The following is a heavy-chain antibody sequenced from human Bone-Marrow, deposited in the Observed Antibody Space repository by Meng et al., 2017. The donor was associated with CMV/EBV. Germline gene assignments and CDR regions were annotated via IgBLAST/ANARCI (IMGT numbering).Heavy chain of an antibody. CDR3: ARDDRTTYYDFWSGGSGMDV. V-gene: IGHV1-18*01. D-gene: IGHD3-3*01. J-gene: IGHJ6*02. CDR1: GGTFSSYA. Sequence: ASVKVSCKASGGTFSSYAISWVRQAPGQGLEWMGWISAYNGNTNYAQKLQGRVTMTTDTSTSTAYMELRSLRSDDTAVYYCARDDRTTYYDFWSGGSGMDVWGQGTTVTVSS. CDR2: ISAYNGNT.